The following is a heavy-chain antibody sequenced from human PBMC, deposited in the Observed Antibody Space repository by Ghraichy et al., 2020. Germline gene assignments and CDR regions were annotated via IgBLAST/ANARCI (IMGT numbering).Heavy chain of an antibody. CDR2: IYYSGST. CDR1: GGSISSYY. J-gene: IGHJ2*01. CDR3: ARADYDSSGYYLDWYFDL. V-gene: IGHV4-59*01. Sequence: SQTLSLTCTVSGGSISSYYWSWIRQPPGKGLEWIGYIYYSGSTNYNPSLKSRVTISVDTSKNQFSLKLSSVTAADTAVYYCARADYDSSGYYLDWYFDLWGRGTLVTVSS. D-gene: IGHD3-22*01.